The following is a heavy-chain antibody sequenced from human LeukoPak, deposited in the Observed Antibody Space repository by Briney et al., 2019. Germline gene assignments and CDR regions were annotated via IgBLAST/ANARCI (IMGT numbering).Heavy chain of an antibody. V-gene: IGHV1-18*04. CDR2: ISGSNGNT. CDR3: ARDRERYGHYYYMDV. D-gene: IGHD1-1*01. J-gene: IGHJ6*03. CDR1: GYTFTRYG. Sequence: ASVKVSCKASGYTFTRYGISWVRQAPGQGLEWMGWISGSNGNTNYAQKFQGRVSMTADTSTSTAYMELRSLRSDDTAVYYCARDRERYGHYYYMDVWGKGTTVTISS.